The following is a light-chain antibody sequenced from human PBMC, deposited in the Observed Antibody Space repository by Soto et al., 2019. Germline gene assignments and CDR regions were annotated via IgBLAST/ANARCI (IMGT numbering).Light chain of an antibody. V-gene: IGLV2-14*01. CDR2: EVS. CDR3: SSYVTTNTRV. CDR1: SSYIGNYNY. Sequence: QSALTQPASVSGSPGQSITISCTGTSSYIGNYNYVSWYQHHPGKAPKLMIYEVSNRPSGVSDRFSGSKSGNTASLTISGLQAEDEADYYCSSYVTTNTRVFGTGTKVTVL. J-gene: IGLJ1*01.